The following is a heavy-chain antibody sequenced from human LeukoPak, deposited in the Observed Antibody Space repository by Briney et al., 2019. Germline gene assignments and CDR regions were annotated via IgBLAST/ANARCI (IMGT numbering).Heavy chain of an antibody. J-gene: IGHJ3*02. D-gene: IGHD3-22*01. Sequence: GGSLRLSCAGSGFSFSSYGMHWVRQAPGKGLEWMAFIRSDGSNKYYADSVKGRFTISRDNSKNTLYLQMNSLRAEDTAVYYCAKDPPYYYDSSGYGGGAFDIWGQGTMVTVSS. CDR3: AKDPPYYYDSSGYGGGAFDI. CDR1: GFSFSSYG. V-gene: IGHV3-30*02. CDR2: IRSDGSNK.